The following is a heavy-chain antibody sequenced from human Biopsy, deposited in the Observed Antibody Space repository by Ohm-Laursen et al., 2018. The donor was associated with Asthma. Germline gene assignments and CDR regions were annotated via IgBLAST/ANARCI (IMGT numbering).Heavy chain of an antibody. Sequence: GASVKVSCKVSGYNFISFAIHWVRQAPGQRLEWMGWVNTGNGDTKYSQKFQGRVTITRDTSASTAYMELRSLRSGDTATYYCARTYYDFLTGQVKDVFGVWGQGTMVTVSS. CDR2: VNTGNGDT. D-gene: IGHD3-9*01. CDR3: ARTYYDFLTGQVKDVFGV. V-gene: IGHV1-3*04. CDR1: GYNFISFA. J-gene: IGHJ3*01.